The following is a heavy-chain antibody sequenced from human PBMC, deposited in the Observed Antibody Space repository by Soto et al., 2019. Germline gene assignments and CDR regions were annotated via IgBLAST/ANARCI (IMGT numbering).Heavy chain of an antibody. D-gene: IGHD5-12*01. Sequence: EVQLVESGGGLVQPGGSLRLSCAASGFTFSSYSMNWVRQAPGKGLEWVSYISSSSSTIYYADSVKGRFTSSRDNAKTSXELQMNSLRAEDAAVQYCATADSGYAHGYCFSGMDVWGPGTTVTVSS. CDR2: ISSSSSTI. V-gene: IGHV3-48*01. CDR3: ATADSGYAHGYCFSGMDV. J-gene: IGHJ6*02. CDR1: GFTFSSYS.